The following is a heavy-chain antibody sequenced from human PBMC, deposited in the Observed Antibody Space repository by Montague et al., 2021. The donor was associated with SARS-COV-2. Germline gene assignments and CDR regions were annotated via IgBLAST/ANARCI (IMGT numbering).Heavy chain of an antibody. V-gene: IGHV3-48*03. CDR1: GFTFSSYE. Sequence: SLRLSCAASGFTFSSYEMNWVRQAPGKGLEWVSYISSSGSTIYYADSVKGRFTISRDNAKNSLYLQMNSLRAEDTAVYYCARVLVVTYYGMDVWGQGTLVTVSS. CDR3: ARVLVVTYYGMDV. D-gene: IGHD3-22*01. J-gene: IGHJ6*02. CDR2: ISSSGSTI.